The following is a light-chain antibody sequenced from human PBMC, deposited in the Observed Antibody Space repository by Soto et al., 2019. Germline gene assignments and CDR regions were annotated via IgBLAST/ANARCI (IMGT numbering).Light chain of an antibody. CDR2: GAS. V-gene: IGKV3-15*01. J-gene: IGKJ4*01. CDR1: QSVRSN. CDR3: QQRSNWPPELT. Sequence: ETVMTQSPATLSVSPGDRVTLSCRASQSVRSNSAWYQQKPGQAPRLLFYGASTRATGIPARFSGSGYGTEFTLTISSLQSEDFAVYYCQQRSNWPPELTFGGGTKVEIK.